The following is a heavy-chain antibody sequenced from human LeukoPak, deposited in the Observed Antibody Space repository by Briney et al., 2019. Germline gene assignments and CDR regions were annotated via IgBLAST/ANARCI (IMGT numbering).Heavy chain of an antibody. Sequence: ASVKVSCKASGYTFTSYDINWVRQATGQGLEWMGWMNPNSGNTGYAQKFQGRVTMTRNTSISTAYMELSSLRSEDTAVYYCASRTHTHYYDSSGPFDYWGQGTLVTVSS. CDR2: MNPNSGNT. CDR1: GYTFTSYD. D-gene: IGHD3-22*01. J-gene: IGHJ4*02. V-gene: IGHV1-8*01. CDR3: ASRTHTHYYDSSGPFDY.